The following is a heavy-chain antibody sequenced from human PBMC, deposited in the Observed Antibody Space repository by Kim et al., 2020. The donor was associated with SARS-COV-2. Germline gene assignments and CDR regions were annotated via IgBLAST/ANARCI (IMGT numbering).Heavy chain of an antibody. D-gene: IGHD3-9*01. Sequence: GGSLRLSCAASGFTVSSNYMSWVRQAPGKGLEWVSVIYSGGSTYYADSVKGRFTISRDNSKNTLYLQMNSLRAEDTAVYYCARSPQLRYFDWLPPALYYYYGMDVWGQGTTVTVSS. J-gene: IGHJ6*02. CDR1: GFTVSSNY. CDR3: ARSPQLRYFDWLPPALYYYYGMDV. V-gene: IGHV3-53*01. CDR2: IYSGGST.